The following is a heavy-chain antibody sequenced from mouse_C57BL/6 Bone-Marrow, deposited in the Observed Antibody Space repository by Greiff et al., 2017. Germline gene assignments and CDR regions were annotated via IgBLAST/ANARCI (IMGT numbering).Heavy chain of an antibody. D-gene: IGHD1-1*01. V-gene: IGHV5-4*01. J-gene: IGHJ2*01. Sequence: EVQLVESGGGLVKPGGSLKLSCAASGFTFSSYAMSWVRQTPEKRLEWVATISDGGSYTYYPDNVKGRFTISRDNAKNNLYLQMSHLKSEDTAMYYCARDHLYYYGSSYYFDYWGQGTTLTVSS. CDR1: GFTFSSYA. CDR2: ISDGGSYT. CDR3: ARDHLYYYGSSYYFDY.